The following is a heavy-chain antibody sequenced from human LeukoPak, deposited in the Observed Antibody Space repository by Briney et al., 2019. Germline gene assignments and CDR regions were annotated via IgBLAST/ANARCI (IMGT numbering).Heavy chain of an antibody. CDR2: ISAYNGNT. CDR3: ARERRMATTGSDAFDT. Sequence: GASVTVSCKASGYTFTSYGISWVRQAPGQGLEWMGWISAYNGNTNYAQKLQGRVTMTTDTSTSTAYMELSSLRSEDTAVYYCARERRMATTGSDAFDTWGQGTMVTVSS. D-gene: IGHD5-24*01. V-gene: IGHV1-18*01. CDR1: GYTFTSYG. J-gene: IGHJ3*02.